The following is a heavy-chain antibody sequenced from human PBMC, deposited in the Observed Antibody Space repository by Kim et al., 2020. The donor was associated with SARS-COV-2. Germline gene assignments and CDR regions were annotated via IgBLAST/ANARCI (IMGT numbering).Heavy chain of an antibody. Sequence: YNPSLKSRVTISVDTSKNQFSLKLSSVTAADTAVYYCARGGRAARKGFDYWGQGTLVTVSS. V-gene: IGHV4-39*07. D-gene: IGHD6-6*01. CDR3: ARGGRAARKGFDY. J-gene: IGHJ4*02.